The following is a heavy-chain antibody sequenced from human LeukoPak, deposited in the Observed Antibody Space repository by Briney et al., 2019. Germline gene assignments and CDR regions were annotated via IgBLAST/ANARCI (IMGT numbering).Heavy chain of an antibody. CDR2: ISWDGGST. V-gene: IGHV3-43*01. CDR3: ANDYRQQLVD. J-gene: IGHJ4*02. Sequence: GGSLRLSCAVSGFTFDDYTMHWVRQAPGKGLEWVSLISWDGGSTYYADSVKGRFTISRDNSKNSLYLQMNSLRTEDTALSYCANDYRQQLVDWGQGTLVTVSS. D-gene: IGHD6-13*01. CDR1: GFTFDDYT.